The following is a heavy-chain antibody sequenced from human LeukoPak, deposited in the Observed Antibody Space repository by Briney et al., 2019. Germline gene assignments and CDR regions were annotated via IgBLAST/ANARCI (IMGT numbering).Heavy chain of an antibody. V-gene: IGHV3-23*01. D-gene: IGHD3-16*01. CDR3: AKCLGGGGVDY. CDR2: ISGSGEST. J-gene: IGHJ4*02. CDR1: GSSFSSHG. Sequence: GGSPSLACAASGSSFSSHGMHWVRQAPGKGLEWVSAISGSGESTYYADSVKGRFTISRDNSKNTLFLQMNSLRVEDTAVYYCAKCLGGGGVDYWGQ.